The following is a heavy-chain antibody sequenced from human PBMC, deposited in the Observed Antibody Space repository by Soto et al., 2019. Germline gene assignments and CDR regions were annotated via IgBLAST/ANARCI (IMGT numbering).Heavy chain of an antibody. CDR3: ARDLRRIADNWFDP. CDR2: IIPILGIA. J-gene: IGHJ5*02. D-gene: IGHD6-13*01. CDR1: GGTFRSYT. Sequence: GASVKVSCKASGGTFRSYTISWVRQAPGQGLEWMGRIIPILGIANYAQKFQGRVTITADKSTSTAYMELSSLRSEDTAVYYCARDLRRIADNWFDPWGQGTLVTVSS. V-gene: IGHV1-69*04.